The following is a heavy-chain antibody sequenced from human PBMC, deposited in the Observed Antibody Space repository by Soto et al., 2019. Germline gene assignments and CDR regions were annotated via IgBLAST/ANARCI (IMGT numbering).Heavy chain of an antibody. CDR1: GGTFSSDA. D-gene: IGHD2-2*01. V-gene: IGHV1-69*01. CDR2: IIPIFGTA. Sequence: QVQLVQSGAEVKKPGSSGKVSCKASGGTFSSDAISWVRQAPGQGLEWMGGIIPIFGTANYAQKFQGRVTITADESTSTAYMELSSLRSEDTAVYYCATPGGCSSTSCYSYFDYWGQGTLVTVSS. J-gene: IGHJ4*02. CDR3: ATPGGCSSTSCYSYFDY.